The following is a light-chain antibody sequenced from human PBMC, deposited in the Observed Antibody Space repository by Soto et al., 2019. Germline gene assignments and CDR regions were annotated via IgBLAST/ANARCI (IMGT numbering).Light chain of an antibody. CDR2: QTS. Sequence: EIVLTQSPATLSSFPGDSVTLSCRASQYINTRLAWYQHRPCQAPRLLIYQTSISAAGIPARFRASGSGTYFTLTISDVQPADFALCYCHQRQSWPRTFGQGTKVDI. J-gene: IGKJ1*01. CDR3: HQRQSWPRT. CDR1: QYINTR. V-gene: IGKV3-11*01.